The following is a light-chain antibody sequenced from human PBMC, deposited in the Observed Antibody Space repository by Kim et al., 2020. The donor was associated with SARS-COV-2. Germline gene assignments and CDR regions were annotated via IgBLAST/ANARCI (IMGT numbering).Light chain of an antibody. V-gene: IGLV1-44*01. CDR3: AAWDDRLNGPGV. CDR2: SNS. J-gene: IGLJ2*01. Sequence: QRFTCSCSGRPPNLGIIAVIGVPQVPGTSPKLLIHSNSQRPSGVPDRFSASNSGTSASLAISGLQSEDEADYYCAAWDDRLNGPGVFGGGTQLTVL. CDR1: PPNLGIIA.